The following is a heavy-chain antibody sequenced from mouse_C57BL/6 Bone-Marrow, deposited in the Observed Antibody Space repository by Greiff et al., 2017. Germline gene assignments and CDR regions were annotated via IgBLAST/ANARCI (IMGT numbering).Heavy chain of an antibody. CDR2: IDPSDSYT. Sequence: QVQLQQPGAELVRPGTSVKLSCKASGYTFTSYWMHWVKQRPGQGLEWIGVIDPSDSYTNYNQKFKGKATLTVDTSSSPAYMQLLSLTSDDSAVYYCASWDYYSGSSFDYWGQGTTLTVSS. J-gene: IGHJ2*01. CDR1: GYTFTSYW. CDR3: ASWDYYSGSSFDY. V-gene: IGHV1-59*01. D-gene: IGHD1-1*01.